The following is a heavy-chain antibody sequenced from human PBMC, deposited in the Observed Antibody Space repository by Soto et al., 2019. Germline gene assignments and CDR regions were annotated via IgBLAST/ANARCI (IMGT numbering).Heavy chain of an antibody. CDR2: IIPIFGTA. CDR1: GGTFSSYA. D-gene: IGHD2-2*01. V-gene: IGHV1-69*13. Sequence: GASVKVSCKASGGTFSSYAISWVRQAPGQGLEWMGGIIPIFGTANYAQKFQGRVTITADESTSTAYMELSSLRSEDTAVYYCARGVEGYCSSTSCSYYFDYWGQRTLVTVSS. CDR3: ARGVEGYCSSTSCSYYFDY. J-gene: IGHJ4*02.